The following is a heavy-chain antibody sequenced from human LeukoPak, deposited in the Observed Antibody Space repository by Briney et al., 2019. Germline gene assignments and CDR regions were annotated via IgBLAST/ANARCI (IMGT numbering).Heavy chain of an antibody. CDR3: AKANRVATRAYGS. CDR2: VSGNSDSM. CDR1: GFTFSTCA. D-gene: IGHD5-12*01. J-gene: IGHJ5*02. V-gene: IGHV3-23*01. Sequence: GGSLRLSCAASGFTFSTCAMAWVRQAPGKGLEWVSAVSGNSDSMHYADSVKGRFTISRDNSRNTLFLQMNTLRGDDTAMYYCAKANRVATRAYGSWGQGTLVTVSS.